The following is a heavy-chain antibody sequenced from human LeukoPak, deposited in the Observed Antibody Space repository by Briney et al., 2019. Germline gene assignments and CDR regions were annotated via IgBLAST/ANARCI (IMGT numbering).Heavy chain of an antibody. Sequence: SETLSLTCTVSGGSISSYYWSWIRQPPGKGLEWIGYIYYSGSTNYNPSLKSRVTISVDTSKNQFSLKLSSVTAADTAVYYCARANFSSSWSDAFDIWGQGTMVTVSS. CDR3: ARANFSSSWSDAFDI. J-gene: IGHJ3*02. V-gene: IGHV4-59*12. CDR2: IYYSGST. D-gene: IGHD6-13*01. CDR1: GGSISSYY.